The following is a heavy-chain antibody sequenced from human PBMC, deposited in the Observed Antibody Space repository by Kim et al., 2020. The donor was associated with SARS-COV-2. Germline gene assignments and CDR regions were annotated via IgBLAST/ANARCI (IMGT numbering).Heavy chain of an antibody. CDR1: GFTFSYFT. CDR3: ARVVVEDTTLVNVFYYYYGMDV. V-gene: IGHV3-21*01. J-gene: IGHJ6*02. Sequence: GGSLRLSCAASGFTFSYFTMSWVRQAPGKGLEWVSSISSSAGYIHYADSVKGRFTISRDNAKNSLILQMNYLGAEDTAVYYCARVVVEDTTLVNVFYYYYGMDVWGQGTTVTVSS. CDR2: ISSSAGYI. D-gene: IGHD2-15*01.